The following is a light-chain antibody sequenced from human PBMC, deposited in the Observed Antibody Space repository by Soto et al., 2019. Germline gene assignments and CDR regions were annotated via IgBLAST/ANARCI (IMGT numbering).Light chain of an antibody. V-gene: IGKV3-20*01. Sequence: IVLTQSPGTLSLSPDERATLSCSASQTGRTSYLAWYQQKSGQAPRLLIYGVSTRGTGIPDRFSGSGSGTEFALTISRLEPEDFAVYICQHYGYPQWTFGPGTKVDI. J-gene: IGKJ1*01. CDR3: QHYGYPQWT. CDR2: GVS. CDR1: QTGRTSY.